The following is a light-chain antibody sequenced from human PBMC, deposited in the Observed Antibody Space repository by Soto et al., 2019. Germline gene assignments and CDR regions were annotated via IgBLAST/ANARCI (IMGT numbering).Light chain of an antibody. CDR2: GTS. J-gene: IGKJ1*01. CDR3: QQYGSSPRT. V-gene: IGKV3-20*01. Sequence: IVLTQSPGTLSLSPGERATLSCRASQNVGSRYLAWYQQKPGQAPRLLIDGTSNRATGIPDWFSGSGSGTDFSLTISTLEPGDLAVYYFQQYGSSPRTFGQGTKVEIK. CDR1: QNVGSRY.